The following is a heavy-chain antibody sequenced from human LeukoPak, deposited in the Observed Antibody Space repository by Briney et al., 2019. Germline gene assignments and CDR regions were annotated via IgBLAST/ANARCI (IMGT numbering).Heavy chain of an antibody. D-gene: IGHD3-10*01. CDR1: GFTFGDYA. J-gene: IGHJ4*02. CDR2: IRSKAYGCTT. V-gene: IGHV3-49*03. Sequence: SGGSLRLSCTASGFTFGDYAMSWFRQAPGMGLEWAGFIRSKAYGCTTEYAASVKGRFTISRDDTKSIAYLQMNSLKTEDTAVYYCTRVGPVLLWFGELSSSYYFDYWGQGTLVTVSS. CDR3: TRVGPVLLWFGELSSSYYFDY.